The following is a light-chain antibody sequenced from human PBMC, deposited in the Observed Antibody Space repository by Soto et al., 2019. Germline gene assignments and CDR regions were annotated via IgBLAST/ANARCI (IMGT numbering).Light chain of an antibody. CDR3: QQYNSYSET. CDR1: QSISTW. CDR2: EAS. Sequence: QMAQSPSTLSAFVGGRVTITFRASQSISTWLAWYQQKSGKAPKLIIYEASTLGSGVPSRFSGSGSGTEFTLTISSLQPDDFATYDCQQYNSYSETVGHGTTV. V-gene: IGKV1-5*03. J-gene: IGKJ1*01.